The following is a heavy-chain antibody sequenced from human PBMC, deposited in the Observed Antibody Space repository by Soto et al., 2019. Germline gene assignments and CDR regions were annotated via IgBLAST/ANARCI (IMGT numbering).Heavy chain of an antibody. CDR3: ARENCSGSSCYARPDY. CDR1: GVTFSIYA. D-gene: IGHD2-15*01. Sequence: GPPVKVSGKASGVTFSIYAISWVRQAPGQGLQWMGGIIPIFGTANYAQKFQGRVTITADESTSTAYMELSSLRSEDTAVYYCARENCSGSSCYARPDYWGPGTLVTVSS. V-gene: IGHV1-69*13. CDR2: IIPIFGTA. J-gene: IGHJ4*02.